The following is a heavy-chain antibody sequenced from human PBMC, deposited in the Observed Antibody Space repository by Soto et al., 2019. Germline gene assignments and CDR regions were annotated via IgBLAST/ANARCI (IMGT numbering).Heavy chain of an antibody. CDR3: ARVRGYCTNGVCRQAVTLELDY. D-gene: IGHD2-8*01. V-gene: IGHV1-46*01. CDR2: INASGCSP. Sequence: QVQLVQSGAEVKKPGASVKVSCKASGYTFTSYYMHWVRQAPGQGLEWMGVINASGCSPSYAQKSKERVTMTRDTSPSTHYMELSSLRSADTAVYYCARVRGYCTNGVCRQAVTLELDYWGPGTLVTVSS. CDR1: GYTFTSYY. J-gene: IGHJ4*02.